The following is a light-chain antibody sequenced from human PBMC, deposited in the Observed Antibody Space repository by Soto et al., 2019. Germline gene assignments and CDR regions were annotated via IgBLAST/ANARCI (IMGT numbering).Light chain of an antibody. V-gene: IGLV2-14*01. CDR3: SSYTSSNTLV. Sequence: QSALTQPASVSGSPGQSITISCTGTSSDVGGYAYVSWYQHHPGKAPKLLIYEVSQRPSKFSNRFSGSKSGNTASLTISGLQAEDEADYYCSSYTSSNTLVFGNGTKVTVL. CDR2: EVS. J-gene: IGLJ1*01. CDR1: SSDVGGYAY.